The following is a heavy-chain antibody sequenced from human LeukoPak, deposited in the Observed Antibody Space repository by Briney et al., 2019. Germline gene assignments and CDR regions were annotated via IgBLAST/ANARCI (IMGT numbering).Heavy chain of an antibody. CDR1: GGTFSSYA. CDR3: ARDRYCTNGVCYNDWFDP. CDR2: IIPIFGTA. Sequence: SVKVSCKASGGTFSSYAISWVRQAPGQGLEWMGGIIPIFGTANYAQKFQGRVTITTDESTSTAYMELSSLRSEDTAVYYCARDRYCTNGVCYNDWFDPWGQGTLVTVSS. V-gene: IGHV1-69*05. J-gene: IGHJ5*02. D-gene: IGHD2-8*01.